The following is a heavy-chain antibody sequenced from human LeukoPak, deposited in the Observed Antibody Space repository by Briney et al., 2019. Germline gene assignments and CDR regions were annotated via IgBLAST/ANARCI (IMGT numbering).Heavy chain of an antibody. CDR3: ARAEGGNYYYGMDV. CDR2: ISSSSSYI. Sequence: GGSLRLSCAASGFTFSSYSMNWVRQAPGKGLEWVSSISSSSSYIYYADSVKGRFTISRDNAKNSLYLQMNSLRAEDTAVYYCARAEGGNYYYGMDVWGQGTTVTVSS. CDR1: GFTFSSYS. V-gene: IGHV3-21*01. D-gene: IGHD2-15*01. J-gene: IGHJ6*02.